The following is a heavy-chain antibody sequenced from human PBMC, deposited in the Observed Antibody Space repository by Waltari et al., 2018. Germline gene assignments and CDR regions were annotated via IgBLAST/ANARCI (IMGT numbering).Heavy chain of an antibody. CDR1: GYTFTGHY. CDR3: ARGFRPGYSSNWYDY. V-gene: IGHV1-2*02. D-gene: IGHD5-12*01. J-gene: IGHJ5*01. CDR2: INPNSGGT. Sequence: QEHLVQSGAEVKKPGASVKVSCKASGYTFTGHYMYWVRQAPGQGLEWMGWINPNSGGTNYAQNFQGRVTMTRDTSISTVYMELSSLRSDDTAVYYCARGFRPGYSSNWYDYWGQGTLVTVSS.